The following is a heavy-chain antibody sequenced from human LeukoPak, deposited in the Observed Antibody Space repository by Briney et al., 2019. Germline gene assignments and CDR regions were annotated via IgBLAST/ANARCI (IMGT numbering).Heavy chain of an antibody. CDR3: ARDLWGNYYYYMDV. D-gene: IGHD7-27*01. J-gene: IGHJ6*03. CDR2: IYTSGST. V-gene: IGHV4-61*02. CDR1: GGSISSGTYY. Sequence: PSETLSLTCTVSGGSISSGTYYWSWIRQPAGKGLEWIGRIYTSGSTNYNPSLKSRVTISVDTSKNQFSLKLSSVTAADTAVYYCARDLWGNYYYYMDVWGKGTTVTVSS.